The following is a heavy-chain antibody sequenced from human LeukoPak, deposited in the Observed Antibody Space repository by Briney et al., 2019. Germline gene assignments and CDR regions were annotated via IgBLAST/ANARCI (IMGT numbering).Heavy chain of an antibody. CDR1: GYSISSGYY. Sequence: PSETLSLTCTVSGYSISSGYYWGWIRQPPGKGLEWIGSIYHSGSTYYNPSLKSRVTISVDTSKNQFSLKLSSVTAADTAVYYCARGIPDYYDSSGYLAVDIWGQGTMVTVSS. D-gene: IGHD3-22*01. CDR2: IYHSGST. V-gene: IGHV4-38-2*02. J-gene: IGHJ3*02. CDR3: ARGIPDYYDSSGYLAVDI.